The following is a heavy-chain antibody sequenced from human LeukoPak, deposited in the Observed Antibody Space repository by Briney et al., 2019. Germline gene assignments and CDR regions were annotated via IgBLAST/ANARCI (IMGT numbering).Heavy chain of an antibody. CDR1: GGSISSGGYS. J-gene: IGHJ5*02. CDR3: ARAPGGSYCSSTSCQVARYRFDP. V-gene: IGHV4-30-2*01. Sequence: SETLSLTCAVSGGSISSGGYSWSWIRQPPGKGLEWMGYINHSGSTYYNPSLKSRATISVDRSKNQFSLKLSSVTAADTAVYYCARAPGGSYCSSTSCQVARYRFDPWGQGTLVTVSS. D-gene: IGHD2-2*01. CDR2: INHSGST.